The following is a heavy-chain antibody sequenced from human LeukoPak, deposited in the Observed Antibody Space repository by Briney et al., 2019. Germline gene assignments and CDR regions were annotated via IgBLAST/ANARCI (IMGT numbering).Heavy chain of an antibody. Sequence: GGSLRLSCAASGFTFSSYASSWVRRAPGKGLEWVSTIGGSGGSTYYADSVKGRFTISRDNSKNTLYLQMNSLRAEDTAVYYCAKSGGSCSGGSCYYYYYYMDVWGKGTTVTVSS. CDR2: IGGSGGST. D-gene: IGHD2-15*01. CDR1: GFTFSSYA. J-gene: IGHJ6*03. CDR3: AKSGGSCSGGSCYYYYYYMDV. V-gene: IGHV3-23*01.